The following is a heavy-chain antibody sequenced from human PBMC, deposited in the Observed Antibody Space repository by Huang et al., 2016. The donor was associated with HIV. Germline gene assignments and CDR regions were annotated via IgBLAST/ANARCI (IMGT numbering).Heavy chain of an antibody. V-gene: IGHV3-9*03. CDR1: GFTFDDYA. CDR3: AKDRGYSYGEGFDY. J-gene: IGHJ4*02. D-gene: IGHD5-18*01. Sequence: EVQLVESGGGLVQPGRSLRLSCAASGFTFDDYAMDWVRQGTGKGLEWVSCISWNSGSIGYADSVKGRFTISRDNAKNSLYLQMNSLRAEDMALYYCAKDRGYSYGEGFDYWGQGTLVTVSS. CDR2: ISWNSGSI.